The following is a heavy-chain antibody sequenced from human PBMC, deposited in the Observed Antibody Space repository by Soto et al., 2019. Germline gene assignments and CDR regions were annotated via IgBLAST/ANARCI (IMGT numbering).Heavy chain of an antibody. J-gene: IGHJ4*02. V-gene: IGHV4-39*01. CDR2: IYYRGKA. Sequence: QLQLQESGPGLVKPSETLSLTCSVSDDSINSDKYYWGWLRQPPGKGLEWIGSIYYRGKAYYNPSLQTRVTIPLDKSRSQFSLKLNSVTAADSAVYFCAILEGLATISYYFDCWGPGALGTVSS. D-gene: IGHD3-9*01. CDR1: DDSINSDKYY. CDR3: AILEGLATISYYFDC.